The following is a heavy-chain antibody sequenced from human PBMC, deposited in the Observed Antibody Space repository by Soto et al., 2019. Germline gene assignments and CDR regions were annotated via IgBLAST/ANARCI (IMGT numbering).Heavy chain of an antibody. J-gene: IGHJ4*02. V-gene: IGHV4-4*02. CDR1: GGSINSSKW. CDR2: IYHSGST. D-gene: IGHD2-2*01. Sequence: QVQLQESGPGLVKPSGTLSLTCAVSGGSINSSKWWSWVRQPPGKGLEWIGEIYHSGSTNYNPSLKSRVTISVDKSKNQFSLNLSSMTAADTAVYYCARGGDVVVPTALDYWGQGTLVTVSS. CDR3: ARGGDVVVPTALDY.